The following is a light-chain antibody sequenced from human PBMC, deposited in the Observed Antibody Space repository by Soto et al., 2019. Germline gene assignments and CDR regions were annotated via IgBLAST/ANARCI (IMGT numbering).Light chain of an antibody. V-gene: IGKV1-39*01. Sequence: DIQMTQSPSSLSASVGDRVTITCRASQSITNYLNWYQQKPEKAPEFLIYSASSLQSGVPSRFSGSGSGTDFTLTISTLQPEDFAIYYCQQSYNAPWTFGQRTKVDIK. CDR1: QSITNY. CDR3: QQSYNAPWT. J-gene: IGKJ1*01. CDR2: SAS.